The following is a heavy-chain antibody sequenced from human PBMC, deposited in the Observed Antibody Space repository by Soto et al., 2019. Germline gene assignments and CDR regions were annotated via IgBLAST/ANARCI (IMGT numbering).Heavy chain of an antibody. V-gene: IGHV1-8*01. CDR1: GYTFTSYD. Sequence: ASVKVSCKASGYTFTSYDINWVRQATGQGLEWMGWMNPNSGNTGYAQKFQGRVTMTRNTSISTAYMELSSLRSEDTAVYYCARGEGYRFNGSYGMDVWGQGTTVTVSS. D-gene: IGHD3-16*02. J-gene: IGHJ6*02. CDR3: ARGEGYRFNGSYGMDV. CDR2: MNPNSGNT.